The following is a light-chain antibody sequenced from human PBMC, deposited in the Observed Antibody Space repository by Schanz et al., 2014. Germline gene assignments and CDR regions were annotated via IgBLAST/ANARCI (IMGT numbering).Light chain of an antibody. CDR1: QSLASSS. J-gene: IGKJ5*01. CDR2: GAS. Sequence: IVLTQSPVTLSLSPGERVTLSCRASQSLASSSLAWYQQNPGQAPRLLIYGASTRATGIPARFSGSGSGTEFNLTISSLQSEDFAVYYCQQYGSSPPVTFGQGTRLEIK. CDR3: QQYGSSPPVT. V-gene: IGKV3-20*01.